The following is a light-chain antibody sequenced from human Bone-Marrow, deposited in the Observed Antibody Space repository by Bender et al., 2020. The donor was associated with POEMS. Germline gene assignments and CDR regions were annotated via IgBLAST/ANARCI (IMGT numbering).Light chain of an antibody. CDR2: GND. CDR1: SSNIGGNA. V-gene: IGLV1-44*01. J-gene: IGLJ3*02. Sequence: QSVLTQPPSASGTPGQRVTISCSGSSSNIGGNAVNWWQQLPGTAPKPLIYGNDQRPSGVPDRFSGFKSGTSASLAISGLQSEDEADYFCSAWDGILNGWVFGGGTELTVL. CDR3: SAWDGILNGWV.